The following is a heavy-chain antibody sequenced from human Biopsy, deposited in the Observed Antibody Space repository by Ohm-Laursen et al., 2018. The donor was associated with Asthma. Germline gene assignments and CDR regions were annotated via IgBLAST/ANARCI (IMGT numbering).Heavy chain of an antibody. J-gene: IGHJ4*02. CDR2: IYRNGDT. Sequence: LQTLSLTCAVSGDSIDSGDYSWTWIRQSPGVGLEWIGYIYRNGDTYYNPTLKNRVTISIDRSKNQFSLRLRSVTAADTAVYYCARGWNCGGDCYSLDSWGQGTLVTVSS. D-gene: IGHD2-21*02. V-gene: IGHV4-30-2*06. CDR3: ARGWNCGGDCYSLDS. CDR1: GDSIDSGDYS.